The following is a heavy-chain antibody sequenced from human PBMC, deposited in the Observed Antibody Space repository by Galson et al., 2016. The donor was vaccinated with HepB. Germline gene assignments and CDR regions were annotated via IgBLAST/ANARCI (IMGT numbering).Heavy chain of an antibody. CDR3: AKDLGDRLITVYYYMDV. Sequence: SLRLSCAASGFTFSSFAMAWVRQAPGKGLEWVSAINGDSGYTYYADSVKGRFTISRDNSQNTLYLQMNSLRAEDTAVYYCAKDLGDRLITVYYYMDVWGKGTTVTVSS. D-gene: IGHD1-20*01. V-gene: IGHV3-23*01. CDR2: INGDSGYT. CDR1: GFTFSSFA. J-gene: IGHJ6*03.